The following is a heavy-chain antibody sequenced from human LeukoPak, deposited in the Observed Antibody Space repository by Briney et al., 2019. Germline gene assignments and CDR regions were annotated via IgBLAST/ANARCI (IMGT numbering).Heavy chain of an antibody. J-gene: IGHJ4*02. CDR2: ISNSGGST. Sequence: GGSLRLSCAASGFTFSNDAMSWVRQAPGKGLEWVSAISNSGGSTYYGDSVKGRFTISRDNSKRTLYLLINSLRAENTAVYYCAKVATWTHFDYWGQGTLVTVSS. D-gene: IGHD3/OR15-3a*01. CDR1: GFTFSNDA. CDR3: AKVATWTHFDY. V-gene: IGHV3-23*01.